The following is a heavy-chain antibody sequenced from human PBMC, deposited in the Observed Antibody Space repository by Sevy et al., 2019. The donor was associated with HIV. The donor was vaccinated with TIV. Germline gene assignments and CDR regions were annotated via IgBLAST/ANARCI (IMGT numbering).Heavy chain of an antibody. V-gene: IGHV4-31*03. D-gene: IGHD3-10*01. Sequence: SETLSLTCTVSGGSISSGGYYWSWIRQHPGKGLEWIGYIYYSGSTYYNPSLKSRVTISVDTSKNQFSLKLSSVTAADTGVYYCARDHRARDYYGSGSMGAFDIWGQGTMVTVSS. CDR2: IYYSGST. CDR1: GGSISSGGYY. CDR3: ARDHRARDYYGSGSMGAFDI. J-gene: IGHJ3*02.